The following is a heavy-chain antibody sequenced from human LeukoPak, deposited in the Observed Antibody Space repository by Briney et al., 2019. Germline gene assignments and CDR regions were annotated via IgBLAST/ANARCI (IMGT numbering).Heavy chain of an antibody. V-gene: IGHV4-34*01. CDR1: GGSFSGYY. D-gene: IGHD6-13*01. Sequence: SETLSLTCAVYGGSFSGYYWSWIRQPPGKGLEWIGEINHSGSTNYNPSLKSRVTISVDTSKNQFSLKLSSVTAADTAVYYCARQAAGTRHDVFDSWGQGTMVTVSS. CDR3: ARQAAGTRHDVFDS. CDR2: INHSGST. J-gene: IGHJ3*02.